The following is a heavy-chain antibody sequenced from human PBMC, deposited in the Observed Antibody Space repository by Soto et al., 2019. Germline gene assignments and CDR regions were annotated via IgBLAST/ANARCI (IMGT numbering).Heavy chain of an antibody. Sequence: QLQLQESGPGLVKPSETLSLTCTVSGGSISSSSYYWGWIRQPPGKGLEWIGSIYYSGSTYYNPSLKSRVTISVDTSKNQFSLKLSSVTAADTAVYYCASHTYYDGSVHNFDYWGQGTLVTVSS. CDR1: GGSISSSSYY. V-gene: IGHV4-39*01. CDR2: IYYSGST. J-gene: IGHJ4*02. D-gene: IGHD3-10*01. CDR3: ASHTYYDGSVHNFDY.